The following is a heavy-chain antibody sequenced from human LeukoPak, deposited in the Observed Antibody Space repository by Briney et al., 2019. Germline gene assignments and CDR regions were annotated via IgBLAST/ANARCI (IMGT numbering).Heavy chain of an antibody. CDR3: AKGVRYYGSGSPSDY. J-gene: IGHJ4*02. CDR1: GFTFSSYA. V-gene: IGHV3-23*01. CDR2: ISGTYST. Sequence: GGSLRLSCAASGFTFSSYAMNWVRQAPGKGLEWVSGISGTYSTYYADSVKGRFTISRDNSKNTLYLQMNSLRAEDTAVYYCAKGVRYYGSGSPSDYWGQGTLVTVSS. D-gene: IGHD3-10*01.